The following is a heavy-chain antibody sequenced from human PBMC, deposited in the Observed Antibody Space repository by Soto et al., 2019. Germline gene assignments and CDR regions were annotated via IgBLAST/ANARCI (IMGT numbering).Heavy chain of an antibody. CDR3: ARDLGGYYVYNYYYGMDV. Sequence: ASVKVSCKASGYTFTSYAMHWVRQAPGQRLEWMGWINAGNGNTKYSQKFQGRVTITRDTSASTAYMELSSLRSEDTAVYYCARDLGGYYVYNYYYGMDVWGQGTAVTVPS. CDR1: GYTFTSYA. J-gene: IGHJ6*02. V-gene: IGHV1-3*01. CDR2: INAGNGNT. D-gene: IGHD3-3*01.